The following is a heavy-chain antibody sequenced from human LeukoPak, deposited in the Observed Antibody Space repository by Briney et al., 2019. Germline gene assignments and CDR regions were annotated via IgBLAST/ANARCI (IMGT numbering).Heavy chain of an antibody. J-gene: IGHJ4*02. D-gene: IGHD3-16*02. CDR3: TTVSSDYVWGSYRTYYFDY. CDR2: IKSKTDGGTT. Sequence: GGSLRLSCAASGFTFSDYYMSWMRQAPGKGLEWVGRIKSKTDGGTTDYAAPVKGRFTISRDDSKNTLYLQMNSLKTEDTAVYYCTTVSSDYVWGSYRTYYFDYWGQGTLVTVSS. CDR1: GFTFSDYY. V-gene: IGHV3-15*01.